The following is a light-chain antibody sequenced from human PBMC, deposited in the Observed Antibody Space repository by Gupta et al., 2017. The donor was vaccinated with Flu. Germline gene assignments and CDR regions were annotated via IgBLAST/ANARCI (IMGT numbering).Light chain of an antibody. CDR1: QGISRW. J-gene: IGKJ2*01. CDR3: QQYNSYPYT. V-gene: IGKV1-5*03. CDR2: KVS. Sequence: RSTLAASVGDRVTITCRTSQGISRWLAWYQQKPGKAPKLLIYKVSTLQSGVPSRFSGAGSGTEFSLTINRLQPDDFAVYYCQQYNSYPYTFGQGTKLEIK.